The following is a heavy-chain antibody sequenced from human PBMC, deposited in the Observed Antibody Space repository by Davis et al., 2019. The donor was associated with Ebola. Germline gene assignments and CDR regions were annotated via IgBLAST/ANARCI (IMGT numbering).Heavy chain of an antibody. CDR3: AKAGPSSYYYGMDV. D-gene: IGHD2-2*01. V-gene: IGHV3-30*18. J-gene: IGHJ6*02. CDR2: ISYDGSNK. CDR1: GFTFSSYG. Sequence: GGSLRLSCAASGFTFSSYGMHWVRQAPGKGLEWVAVISYDGSNKYYADSVKGRFTISRDNSKNTLYLQMNSLRAEDTAVYYCAKAGPSSYYYGMDVWGQGTTVTVSS.